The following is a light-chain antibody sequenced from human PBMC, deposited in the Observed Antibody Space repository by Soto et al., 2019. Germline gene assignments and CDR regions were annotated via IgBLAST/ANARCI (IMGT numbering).Light chain of an antibody. J-gene: IGKJ3*01. V-gene: IGKV2-28*01. CDR2: WSS. CDR3: MQALENPLT. CDR1: QSLLHSNGYTY. Sequence: DIVMTQSPLSLSVTPGESASISCTSSQSLLHSNGYTYLDWYLQKPGQSPQLLIYWSSNRASGVPDRFSGRGSGTDFTLKISRVEAEDVGVYYCMQALENPLTFGPETRVD.